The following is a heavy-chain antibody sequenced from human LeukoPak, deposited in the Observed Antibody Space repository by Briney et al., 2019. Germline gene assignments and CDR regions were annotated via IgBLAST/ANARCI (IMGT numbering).Heavy chain of an antibody. CDR2: IYHSGST. V-gene: IGHV4-30-2*01. Sequence: SETLSLTCAVSGGSISSGGYSWSWIRQPPGKGLEWIGYIYHSGSTYYNPSLKSRVTISVDRSENQFSLKLSSVTAADTAVYYCASGGDQPLGFDPWGQGTLVTVSS. D-gene: IGHD2-2*01. CDR1: GGSISSGGYS. CDR3: ASGGDQPLGFDP. J-gene: IGHJ5*02.